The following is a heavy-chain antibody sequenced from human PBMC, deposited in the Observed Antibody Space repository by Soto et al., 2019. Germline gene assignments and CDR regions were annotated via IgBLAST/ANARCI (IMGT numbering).Heavy chain of an antibody. J-gene: IGHJ6*02. CDR1: GFTFSNAW. D-gene: IGHD3-22*01. Sequence: GGSLRLSCAASGFTFSNAWMSWVRQAPGKGLEWVGRIKSKTDGGTTDYAAPVKGRFTISRDDSKNTLYLQMNSLKTEDTAVYYCTTSSYYYYSSGYYYYYGMDVCGQGTTVTVSS. CDR2: IKSKTDGGTT. V-gene: IGHV3-15*01. CDR3: TTSSYYYYSSGYYYYYGMDV.